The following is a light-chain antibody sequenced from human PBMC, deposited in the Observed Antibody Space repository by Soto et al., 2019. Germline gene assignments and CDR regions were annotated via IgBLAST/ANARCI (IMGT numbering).Light chain of an antibody. CDR3: CSYAGSSGAHSV. CDR1: NSDVGSYNL. Sequence: QSALTQPASVSGSPGQSITISCTGTNSDVGSYNLVSWYQHHPGKAPKLMIYEVSRRPSGVSNRFSGSKSGNTASLTISGLQAEDEADYSCCSYAGSSGAHSVFGGGTKLTVL. J-gene: IGLJ3*02. V-gene: IGLV2-23*02. CDR2: EVS.